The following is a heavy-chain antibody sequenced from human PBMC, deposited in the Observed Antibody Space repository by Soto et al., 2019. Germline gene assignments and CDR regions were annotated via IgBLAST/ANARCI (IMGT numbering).Heavy chain of an antibody. J-gene: IGHJ6*02. Sequence: GSLRLSCAASGFTFSSFAMSWVRQAPGKGLEWVSAESGNGGTTYHADSVKGRFTISRDNSKNTLYLQMSSLRAEDTALYYCAKDGVYDSSGYYYPGRSKTFYGVDVWGRGTTVTVSS. CDR3: AKDGVYDSSGYYYPGRSKTFYGVDV. V-gene: IGHV3-23*01. D-gene: IGHD3-22*01. CDR1: GFTFSSFA. CDR2: ESGNGGTT.